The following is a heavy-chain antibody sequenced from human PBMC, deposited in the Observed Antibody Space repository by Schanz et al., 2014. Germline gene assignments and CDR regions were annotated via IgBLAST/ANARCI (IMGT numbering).Heavy chain of an antibody. CDR1: GFTFSSYA. V-gene: IGHV3-23*01. J-gene: IGHJ6*02. CDR3: EKARRKSNCSGGSCFHCSYYGLDV. Sequence: EGQLLESGGGLIQPGGSLRLSCAASGFTFSSYAMSWVRQAPGKGLEWVSTISASGGSTYYADSVKGRFTISRDNSKNILYLQMNSLRAQDTAVYCCEKARRKSNCSGGSCFHCSYYGLDVWGQGTTVTVSS. D-gene: IGHD2-15*01. CDR2: ISASGGST.